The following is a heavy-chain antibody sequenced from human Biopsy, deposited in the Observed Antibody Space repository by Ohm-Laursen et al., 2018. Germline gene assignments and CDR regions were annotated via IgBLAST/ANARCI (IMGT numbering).Heavy chain of an antibody. Sequence: GTLSLTCTVSDGSINSNDYYWGWIRQAPGKGLEWLGSVHYCGATYYNPPLTSRATFSVDTAKNQFFLKLRSATAADTAVYYCARPLRGGEYGGFDLWGPGTMVSVSP. CDR2: VHYCGAT. CDR1: DGSINSNDYY. J-gene: IGHJ3*01. CDR3: ARPLRGGEYGGFDL. D-gene: IGHD4-17*01. V-gene: IGHV4-39*01.